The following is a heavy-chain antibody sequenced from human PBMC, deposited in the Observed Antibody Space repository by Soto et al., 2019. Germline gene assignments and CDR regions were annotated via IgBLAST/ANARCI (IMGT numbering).Heavy chain of an antibody. V-gene: IGHV1-69*13. CDR1: GGTFSSYA. Sequence: SVKVSCKASGGTFSSYAISWVRQAPGQGLEWMGGIIPIFGTANYAQKFQGRVTITADESTSTAYMELSSLRSDDTAVYYCAREGYYDSSGYSTVGYFDYWGQGTLVTVSS. J-gene: IGHJ4*02. CDR2: IIPIFGTA. CDR3: AREGYYDSSGYSTVGYFDY. D-gene: IGHD3-22*01.